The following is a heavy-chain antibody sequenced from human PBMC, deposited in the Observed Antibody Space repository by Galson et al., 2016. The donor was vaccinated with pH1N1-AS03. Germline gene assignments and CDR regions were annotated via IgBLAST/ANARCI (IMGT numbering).Heavy chain of an antibody. CDR2: FHPGDSDT. V-gene: IGHV5-51*01. CDR3: ARHSQCTRGTCYSSYFYALDV. D-gene: IGHD4-11*01. J-gene: IGHJ6*02. Sequence: QSGAEVKKPGESLNISCQGSGYRFSTYYIAWVRQMPGKGLEWMGIFHPGDSDTKYHPSFQGIVTMSADKSTNTAYLHWSSLKASATAIYYCARHSQCTRGTCYSSYFYALDVWGRGTAVTVS. CDR1: GYRFSTYY.